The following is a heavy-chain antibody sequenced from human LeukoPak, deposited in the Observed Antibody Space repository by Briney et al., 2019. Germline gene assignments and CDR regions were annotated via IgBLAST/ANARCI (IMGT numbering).Heavy chain of an antibody. D-gene: IGHD2-2*01. Sequence: GGSLRLSCAASGFTFSNYWMSWVRQAPGKGLEWVANIKQDGSEKYYVDSVKGRFTISRDNAKNSLYLQMNSLRAEDTAVYYCARDLPAAMPNWFDPWGQGTLVTVSS. CDR1: GFTFSNYW. CDR3: ARDLPAAMPNWFDP. J-gene: IGHJ5*02. V-gene: IGHV3-7*01. CDR2: IKQDGSEK.